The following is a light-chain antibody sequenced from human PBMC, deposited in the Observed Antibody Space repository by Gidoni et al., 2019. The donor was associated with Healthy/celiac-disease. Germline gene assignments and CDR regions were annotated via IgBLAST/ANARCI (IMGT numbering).Light chain of an antibody. CDR3: SSYAGSNNYV. V-gene: IGLV2-8*01. CDR1: SSDVGGYNY. J-gene: IGLJ1*01. CDR2: EVS. Sequence: QSALTQPPSASGSPGQSVTISCTGTSSDVGGYNYVSWYQQHPGKAPKLMIYEVSKRPSGVPDRFSGSKSGNMASLTVSGLQAEDEADYYCSSYAGSNNYVFGTGTKVXV.